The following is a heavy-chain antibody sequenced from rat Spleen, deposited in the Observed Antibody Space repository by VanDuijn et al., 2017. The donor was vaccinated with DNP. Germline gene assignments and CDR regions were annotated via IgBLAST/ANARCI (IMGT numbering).Heavy chain of an antibody. CDR2: ITNTGGST. CDR3: ARGGAYFDY. Sequence: EVKLVESGGGLVQPGRSLKLSCAASGFTFSNYGMHWIRQAPTKGLEWVASITNTGGSTYYPDSVKGRFTISRDNAKSTLYLQMDSLRSEDTATYYCARGGAYFDYWGQGVMVTVSS. CDR1: GFTFSNYG. J-gene: IGHJ2*01. D-gene: IGHD4-1*01. V-gene: IGHV5-19*01.